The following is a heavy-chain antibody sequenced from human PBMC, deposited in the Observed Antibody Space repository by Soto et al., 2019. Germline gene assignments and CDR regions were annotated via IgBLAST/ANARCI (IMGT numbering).Heavy chain of an antibody. J-gene: IGHJ6*02. D-gene: IGHD3-10*01. Sequence: QVQRVQSGAEVKKPGSSVQVSCKASGDTFISYAISWMRQAPGQGPEWMGGLIPIFDTPKYAQKFQGRVTITADESTSTAYMELSSLKFEDTAVYYCARALGERRFGAMDVWGQGTTVTVSS. V-gene: IGHV1-69*01. CDR1: GDTFISYA. CDR2: LIPIFDTP. CDR3: ARALGERRFGAMDV.